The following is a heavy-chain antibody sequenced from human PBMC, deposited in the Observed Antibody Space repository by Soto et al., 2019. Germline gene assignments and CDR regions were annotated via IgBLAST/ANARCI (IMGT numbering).Heavy chain of an antibody. CDR2: ITGGGGST. CDR3: AKGSAGSRPYYFDS. V-gene: IGHV3-23*01. J-gene: IGHJ4*02. D-gene: IGHD2-15*01. Sequence: GGSLRLSCTASGFSFSNFAMSWVRQAPGKGLEWVSAITGGGGSTYSADSVKGRFTISRDNSKNTLYLQMNSLGAEDTAIYYCAKGSAGSRPYYFDSWGQGTQVTVSS. CDR1: GFSFSNFA.